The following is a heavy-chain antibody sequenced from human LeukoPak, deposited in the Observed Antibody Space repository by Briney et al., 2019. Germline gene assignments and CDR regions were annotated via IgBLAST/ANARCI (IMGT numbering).Heavy chain of an antibody. Sequence: SETLSLTCTVSGGSISSSSYYWGWIRQPPGKGLEWIGSIYHSGSTYYNPSLKSRVTIAVETSKNQFSLKLSSVTAADTAVYYCARDRYYYGSGSSNWFDPWGQGTLVTVSS. CDR2: IYHSGST. CDR1: GGSISSSSYY. J-gene: IGHJ5*02. D-gene: IGHD3-10*01. CDR3: ARDRYYYGSGSSNWFDP. V-gene: IGHV4-39*07.